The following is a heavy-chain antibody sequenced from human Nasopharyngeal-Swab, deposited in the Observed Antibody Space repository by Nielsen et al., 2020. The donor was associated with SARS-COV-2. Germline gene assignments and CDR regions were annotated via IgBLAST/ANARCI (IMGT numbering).Heavy chain of an antibody. CDR3: AKCGGDCRGRSVYFDY. J-gene: IGHJ4*02. D-gene: IGHD2-21*02. V-gene: IGHV3-30*18. CDR2: ITYDGSNK. Sequence: WIRQPPGTRLEWVAVITYDGSNKYYADSVKGRFTISRDNTKNTLYLQMNSLRAEDTAVYYCAKCGGDCRGRSVYFDYWGQGTLVTVSS.